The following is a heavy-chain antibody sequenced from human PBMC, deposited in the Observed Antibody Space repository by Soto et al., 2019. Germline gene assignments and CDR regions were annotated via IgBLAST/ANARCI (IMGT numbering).Heavy chain of an antibody. CDR1: GGTFSSYA. CDR2: IIPIFGTA. D-gene: IGHD3-10*01. CDR3: ARPGSGSYYIYYYGMDV. J-gene: IGHJ6*02. Sequence: ASVKVSCKASGGTFSSYAISWVRQAPGQGLEWMGGIIPIFGTANYAQEFQGRVTITADESTSTAYMELSSLRSEDTAVYYCARPGSGSYYIYYYGMDVWGQGTTVTVSS. V-gene: IGHV1-69*13.